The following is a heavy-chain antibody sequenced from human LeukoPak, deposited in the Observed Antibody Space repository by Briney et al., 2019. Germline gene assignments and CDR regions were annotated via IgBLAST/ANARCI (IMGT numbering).Heavy chain of an antibody. V-gene: IGHV3-21*01. CDR2: ISSSSSYI. J-gene: IGHJ6*02. Sequence: PGRSLSLSCAVSGFTFSSYSMNWVRQAPGKVLEWVSSISSSSSYIYYAGSVKGRFTISRDNAKKSLYLQVNSVRAEDTAVYYCGRGSFGYDSSGYYLYYYYYYGIDVWGQGTTVTVSS. CDR1: GFTFSSYS. D-gene: IGHD3-22*01. CDR3: GRGSFGYDSSGYYLYYYYYYGIDV.